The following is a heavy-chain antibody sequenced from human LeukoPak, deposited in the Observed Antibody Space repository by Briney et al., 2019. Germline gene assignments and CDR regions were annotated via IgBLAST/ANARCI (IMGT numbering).Heavy chain of an antibody. Sequence: PGGSLRLSCAASGFTFSTYSMHWVRQAPGKGLEWISAISGSGGSTYYADSVKGRFTISRDNSKNTLYLQMNSLRAEDTAVYYCARAGGAVAGGDYWGQGTLVTVSS. J-gene: IGHJ4*02. CDR2: ISGSGGST. D-gene: IGHD6-19*01. CDR1: GFTFSTYS. CDR3: ARAGGAVAGGDY. V-gene: IGHV3-23*01.